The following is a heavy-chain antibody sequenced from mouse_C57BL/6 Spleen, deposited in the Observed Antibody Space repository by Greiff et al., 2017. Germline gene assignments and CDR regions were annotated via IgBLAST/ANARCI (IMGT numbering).Heavy chain of an antibody. V-gene: IGHV1-80*01. Sequence: QVQLQQSGAELVKPGASVKISCKASGYAFSSYWMNWVKQRPGKGLEWIGQIDPGDGDTNYNGKFKGKATLTADKSSSTAYMQLSSLTSEDSAVYFCARGGISTVVAPFDYWGQGTTLTVSS. CDR2: IDPGDGDT. CDR3: ARGGISTVVAPFDY. J-gene: IGHJ2*01. D-gene: IGHD1-1*01. CDR1: GYAFSSYW.